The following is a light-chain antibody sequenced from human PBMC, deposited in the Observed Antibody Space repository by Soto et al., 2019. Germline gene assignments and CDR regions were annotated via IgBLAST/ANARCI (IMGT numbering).Light chain of an antibody. CDR2: DVS. CDR3: QQYYSYSRT. J-gene: IGKJ1*01. Sequence: DIQVTQSPSTLSASVGDRVTITCRASQTVSSWLAWYQQKPGKAPKLLIYDVSSLESGVPSRFSGSGSGTEFTLTISSLQPDDFATYYCQQYYSYSRTFGQGTKV. CDR1: QTVSSW. V-gene: IGKV1-5*01.